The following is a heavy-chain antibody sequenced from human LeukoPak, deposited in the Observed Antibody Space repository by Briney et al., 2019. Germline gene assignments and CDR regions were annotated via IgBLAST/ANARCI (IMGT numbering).Heavy chain of an antibody. D-gene: IGHD6-19*01. CDR2: IYYSGST. CDR1: GGSISSYY. V-gene: IGHV4-59*01. J-gene: IGHJ4*02. CDR3: ARVRGSGWYIFDY. Sequence: PSETLSLTCTVSGGSISSYYWSWLRQPPGKGLEWIGYIYYSGSTNYNPSLKSRVTISVDTSKNQFSLKLSSVTAADTAVYYCARVRGSGWYIFDYWGQGTLVTVSS.